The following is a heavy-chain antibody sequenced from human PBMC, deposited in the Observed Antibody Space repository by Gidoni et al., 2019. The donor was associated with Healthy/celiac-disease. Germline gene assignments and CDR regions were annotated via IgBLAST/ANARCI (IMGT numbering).Heavy chain of an antibody. V-gene: IGHV3-30*18. Sequence: QVQLVESGGGVVQPGRSLRLSCAASGFPFSSYGMHWVRQAPGKGLEWVAVISYDGSNKYYADSVKGRFTISRDNSKNTLYLQMNSLRAEDTAVYYCAKDKVWVFDYWGQGTLVTVSS. J-gene: IGHJ4*02. CDR1: GFPFSSYG. D-gene: IGHD7-27*01. CDR2: ISYDGSNK. CDR3: AKDKVWVFDY.